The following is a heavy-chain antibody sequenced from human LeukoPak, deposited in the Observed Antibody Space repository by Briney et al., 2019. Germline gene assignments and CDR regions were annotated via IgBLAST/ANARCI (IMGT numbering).Heavy chain of an antibody. CDR2: IRYDGSNK. CDR3: ARDLWELQMDAFDI. CDR1: GFTFSSYG. J-gene: IGHJ3*02. V-gene: IGHV3-30*02. Sequence: PGGSLRLSCAASGFTFSSYGMHWVRQAPGKGLEWAAFIRYDGSNKYYADSVKGRFTISRDNSKNTLYLQMNSLRAEDTAVYYCARDLWELQMDAFDIWGQGTMVTVSS. D-gene: IGHD1-26*01.